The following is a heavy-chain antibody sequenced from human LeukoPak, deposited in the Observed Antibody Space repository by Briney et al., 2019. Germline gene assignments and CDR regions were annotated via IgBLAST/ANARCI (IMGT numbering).Heavy chain of an antibody. Sequence: GGSLRLSCAASGFTFSSYWMSWVRQAPGKGLEWVANIKQDGSEKYYVDSVKGRFTISRDNAKNSLYLQMNSLRAEDTVVYYCARDLRGVAGDYFDYWGQGTLVTVSS. V-gene: IGHV3-7*01. D-gene: IGHD3-10*01. CDR3: ARDLRGVAGDYFDY. J-gene: IGHJ4*02. CDR2: IKQDGSEK. CDR1: GFTFSSYW.